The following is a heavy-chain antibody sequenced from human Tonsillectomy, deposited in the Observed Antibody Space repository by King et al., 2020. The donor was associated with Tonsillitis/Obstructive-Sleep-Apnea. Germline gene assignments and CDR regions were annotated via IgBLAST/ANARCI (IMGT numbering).Heavy chain of an antibody. J-gene: IGHJ5*02. V-gene: IGHV5-10-1*01. CDR2: IDPSDSYT. CDR3: AGHGGGEVFWSFDP. Sequence: QLVQSGAEVKKPGESLRISCKGSGYSFNSYWISWVRQMPGKGQEWMGRIDPSDSYTNYSPSFQGHVTISADKPISTAYLQWSSLKASATAMYYCAGHGGGEVFWSFDPWGQGTLVTVSS. CDR1: GYSFNSYW. D-gene: IGHD3-3*01.